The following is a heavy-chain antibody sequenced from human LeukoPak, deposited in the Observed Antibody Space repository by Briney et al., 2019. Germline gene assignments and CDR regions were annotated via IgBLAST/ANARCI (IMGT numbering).Heavy chain of an antibody. Sequence: PGGSLRLSCAASGFTFSSYWMSWVRQAPGKGLEWVANIKQDGSEKYYVDSVKGRFTISRDNAKNSLYLQMNSLRAEDTAVYYCARLVVPAAIDNNWFDPWGQGTLVTVSS. D-gene: IGHD2-2*01. CDR1: GFTFSSYW. V-gene: IGHV3-7*01. CDR2: IKQDGSEK. CDR3: ARLVVPAAIDNNWFDP. J-gene: IGHJ5*02.